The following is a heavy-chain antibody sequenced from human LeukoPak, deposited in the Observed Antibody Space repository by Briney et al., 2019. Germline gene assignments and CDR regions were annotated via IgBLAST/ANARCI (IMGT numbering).Heavy chain of an antibody. CDR1: GYTFTGYY. CDR3: AGGQLLERHTPYYYYYYMDV. J-gene: IGHJ6*03. CDR2: INPNSGGT. V-gene: IGHV1-2*02. D-gene: IGHD1-1*01. Sequence: ASVKVSCKASGYTFTGYYMHWVRQAPGQGLEWMGWINPNSGGTNYAQKFQGRVTMTRDTSISTAYMELSRLRSDDTAVYYCAGGQLLERHTPYYYYYYMDVWGKGTTVTVSS.